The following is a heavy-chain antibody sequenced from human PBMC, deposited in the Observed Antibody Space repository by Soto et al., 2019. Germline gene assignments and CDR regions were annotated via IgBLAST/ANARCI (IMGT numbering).Heavy chain of an antibody. J-gene: IGHJ4*02. CDR3: ARDGEAYCSSTSCSPGRYFAY. V-gene: IGHV1-69*08. D-gene: IGHD2-2*01. CDR1: GGTFSSYT. Sequence: QVQLVQSGAEVKKPGSSVKVCCKASGGTFSSYTISSVRQAPGQGLEWMGRIIPILGIANYAQKFQGRVTLTVHKSTMRAYMEVSSLRSENTAVYYCARDGEAYCSSTSCSPGRYFAYWGQGTLVTVSS. CDR2: IIPILGIA.